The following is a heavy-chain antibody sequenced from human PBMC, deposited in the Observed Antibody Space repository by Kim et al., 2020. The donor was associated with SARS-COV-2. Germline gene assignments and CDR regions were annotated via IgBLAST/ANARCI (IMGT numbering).Heavy chain of an antibody. CDR2: VTSNGGNT. V-gene: IGHV3-23*01. D-gene: IGHD3-22*01. CDR1: GFTFSSYA. Sequence: GGSLRLSCAASGFTFSSYAMSWVRQAPGRGLEWVSTVTSNGGNTYYADSVKGRFTISRDNSKNTLYLQMNSLRVEDTAVYYCAKRYDSGGYFFDYWGQGTLVTVSS. CDR3: AKRYDSGGYFFDY. J-gene: IGHJ4*02.